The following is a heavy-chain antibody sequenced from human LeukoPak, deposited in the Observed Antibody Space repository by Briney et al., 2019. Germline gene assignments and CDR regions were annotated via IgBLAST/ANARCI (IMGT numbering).Heavy chain of an antibody. CDR2: ISGSGGST. Sequence: GGSLRLSCAASGFTFSSYAMSWVRQAPGKGLEWVSAISGSGGSTYYADSVKGRFTISRDNSKNTLYLQMNSLRAEDTAVYYCAKDLYYYGSGSPLDYWGRGTLVTVSS. CDR3: AKDLYYYGSGSPLDY. V-gene: IGHV3-23*01. J-gene: IGHJ4*02. CDR1: GFTFSSYA. D-gene: IGHD3-10*01.